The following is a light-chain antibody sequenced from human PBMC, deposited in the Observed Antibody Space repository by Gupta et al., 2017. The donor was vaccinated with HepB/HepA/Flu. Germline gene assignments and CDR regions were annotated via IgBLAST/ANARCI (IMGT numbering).Light chain of an antibody. V-gene: IGLV8-61*01. CDR1: SGSVSTSYY. CDR3: VLYMGSGIWV. CDR2: STN. J-gene: IGLJ3*02. Sequence: QTVVTPEPSFSVSPGGTVTLTCRLSSGSVSTSYYPSWYQQTPGQPPRTLIYSTNTRSSGVPDRFSGSILGNKAALTITGAQADDESDYYCVLYMGSGIWVFGGGTKLTVL.